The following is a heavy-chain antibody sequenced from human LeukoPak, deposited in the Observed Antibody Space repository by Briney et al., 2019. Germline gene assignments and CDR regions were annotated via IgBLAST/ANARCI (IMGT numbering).Heavy chain of an antibody. J-gene: IGHJ6*02. V-gene: IGHV1-8*01. CDR2: MNPNSGNT. Sequence: GASVKVSCKASGYTFTSYDINWVRQATGQGLEWMGWMNPNSGNTGYAQKFQGRVTMTRNTSISTAYMELSSLRSEDTAVYYCARIGPIPKYYYYGMDVWGQGTTVTVSS. CDR3: ARIGPIPKYYYYGMDV. CDR1: GYTFTSYD.